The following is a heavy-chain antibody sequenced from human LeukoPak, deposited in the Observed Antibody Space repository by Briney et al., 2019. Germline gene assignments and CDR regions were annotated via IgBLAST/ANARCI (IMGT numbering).Heavy chain of an antibody. Sequence: GGSLRLSCAASGFTFSSYAMHWVRQAPGKGLEWVAVISYDGSNKYYADSVKGRFTISRDNSKNTLYLQMNSLRAEDTAVYYCAREGMAAAGASDYWGQGTLVTVSS. D-gene: IGHD6-13*01. CDR3: AREGMAAAGASDY. J-gene: IGHJ4*02. CDR1: GFTFSSYA. V-gene: IGHV3-30*04. CDR2: ISYDGSNK.